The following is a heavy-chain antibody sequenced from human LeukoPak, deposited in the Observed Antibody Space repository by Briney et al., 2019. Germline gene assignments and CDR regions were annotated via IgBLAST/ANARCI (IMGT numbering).Heavy chain of an antibody. D-gene: IGHD3-9*01. CDR3: AGVYYDILTGYYRNYYYYYMDV. V-gene: IGHV4-30-4*08. CDR2: IYYSGST. J-gene: IGHJ6*03. Sequence: SQTLPLTCTVSGGSISSGDYYWSRIRQPPGKGLEWIGYIYYSGSTYYNPSLKSRVTISVDTSKNQFSLKLSSVTAADTAVYYCAGVYYDILTGYYRNYYYYYMDVWGKGTTVTVSS. CDR1: GGSISSGDYY.